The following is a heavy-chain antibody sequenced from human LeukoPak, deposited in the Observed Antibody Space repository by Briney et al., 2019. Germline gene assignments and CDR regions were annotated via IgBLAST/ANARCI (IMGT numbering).Heavy chain of an antibody. J-gene: IGHJ4*02. Sequence: PGGSLRLSCAASGFTFSSYEMNWVRQAPGKGLEWVSYISSSGSTIYHADSVKGRFTISRDNAKNSLYLQMNSLRAEDTAVYYCARVLSLFYFDYWGQGTLVTVSS. D-gene: IGHD2-21*01. V-gene: IGHV3-48*03. CDR2: ISSSGSTI. CDR1: GFTFSSYE. CDR3: ARVLSLFYFDY.